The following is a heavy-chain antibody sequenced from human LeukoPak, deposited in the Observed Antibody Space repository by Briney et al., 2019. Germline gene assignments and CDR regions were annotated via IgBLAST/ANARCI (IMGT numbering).Heavy chain of an antibody. CDR3: ARDSVLANYDFWSGYYFRQENWFDP. J-gene: IGHJ5*02. CDR2: IYTSGST. Sequence: SETLFLTCTVPGGSISSYYWSWIRQPAGKGLEWVGRIYTSGSTNYNPSLKSRVTMSVDTSKNQFSLKLSSVTAADTAVYYCARDSVLANYDFWSGYYFRQENWFDPWGQGTLVAVSS. CDR1: GGSISSYY. V-gene: IGHV4-4*07. D-gene: IGHD3-3*01.